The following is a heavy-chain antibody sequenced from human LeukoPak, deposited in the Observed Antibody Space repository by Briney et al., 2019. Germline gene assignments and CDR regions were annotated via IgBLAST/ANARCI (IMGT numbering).Heavy chain of an antibody. V-gene: IGHV3-48*01. CDR2: ISSTSTTI. Sequence: PGGSLRLSCAASGFTFSDYGMNWVRQAPGKGLEWLSHISSTSTTIKYVDSVKGRFTISRDNAKNSVYLQMHSLRVEDTAVYYCAREWDAWGKGTMVTVSS. J-gene: IGHJ6*04. CDR3: AREWDA. CDR1: GFTFSDYG.